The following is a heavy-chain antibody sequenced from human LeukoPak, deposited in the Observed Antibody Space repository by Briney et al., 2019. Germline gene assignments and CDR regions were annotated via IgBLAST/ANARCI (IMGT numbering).Heavy chain of an antibody. J-gene: IGHJ4*02. CDR1: GGSFSGYY. CDR3: ARGGVRDLYYFDY. Sequence: SSETLSLTCAVYGGSFSGYYWSWIRQPPGKGLEWIGEINHSGSTNYNPSLKSRVTISVDTSKNQFSLKLSSVTAADTAVYYCARGGVRDLYYFDYWGQGTLVTVSS. CDR2: INHSGST. V-gene: IGHV4-34*01. D-gene: IGHD3-10*01.